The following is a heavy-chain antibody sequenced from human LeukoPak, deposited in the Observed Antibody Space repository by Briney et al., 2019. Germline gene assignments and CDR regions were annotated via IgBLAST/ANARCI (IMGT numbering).Heavy chain of an antibody. CDR2: INQDGSEK. V-gene: IGHV3-7*01. J-gene: IGHJ6*03. CDR1: GFTFSSYW. Sequence: GGSLRLSCAASGFTFSSYWMTWVRQAPGKGLEWVASINQDGSEKYYVDSVKGRFTISRDNTKNLVYLQINSLRAEDTAVYYCARVPSSTPGTYYYYYMDVWGKGTTVTISS. CDR3: ARVPSSTPGTYYYYYMDV. D-gene: IGHD5/OR15-5a*01.